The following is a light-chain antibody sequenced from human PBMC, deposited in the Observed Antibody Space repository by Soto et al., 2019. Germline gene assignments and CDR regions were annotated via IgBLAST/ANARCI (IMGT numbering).Light chain of an antibody. CDR2: DAS. V-gene: IGKV3-11*01. J-gene: IGKJ5*01. CDR3: QQRSNWPT. CDR1: QSVSNY. Sequence: EIVLTQSPAPLSLSPGDRATLSCRASQSVSNYLAWYQHKPGQAPRLLIYDASNRATGLPARFSGSGSGTDFTLTISSLEPEDFAVYYCQQRSNWPTFGQGTRLEIK.